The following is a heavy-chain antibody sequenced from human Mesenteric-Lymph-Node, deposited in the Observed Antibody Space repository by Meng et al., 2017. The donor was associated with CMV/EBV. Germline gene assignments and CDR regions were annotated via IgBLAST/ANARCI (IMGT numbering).Heavy chain of an antibody. D-gene: IGHD6-13*01. J-gene: IGHJ4*02. CDR2: IRSKAYGGTT. CDR1: GFTFGDYA. CDR3: TRDAGYSGSWPFDY. Sequence: GESLKISCTASGFTFGDYAMSWVRQAPGKGLEWVGFIRSKAYGGTTEYAASVKGRFTISRDDSKSIAYLQMNSLKTEDTAVCYCTRDAGYSGSWPFDYWGQGTLVTVSS. V-gene: IGHV3-49*04.